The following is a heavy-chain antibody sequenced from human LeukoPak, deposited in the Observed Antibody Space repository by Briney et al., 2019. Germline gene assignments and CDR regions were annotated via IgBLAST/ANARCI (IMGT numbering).Heavy chain of an antibody. CDR1: GGSISSGDYS. V-gene: IGHV4-30-2*01. J-gene: IGHJ4*02. CDR3: ARDGGYGHYDY. Sequence: SQTLSLTCAVSGGSISSGDYSWSWIRQPPGKGLEWIGYIYHSGRTFYNPSLKSRVTISVDTSKNQISLEVTSVTAADTAVYYCARDGGYGHYDYWGRGTLVTASS. D-gene: IGHD5-18*01. CDR2: IYHSGRT.